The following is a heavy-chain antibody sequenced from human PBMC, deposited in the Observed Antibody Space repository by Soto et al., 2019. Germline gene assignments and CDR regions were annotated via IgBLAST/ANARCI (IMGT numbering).Heavy chain of an antibody. Sequence: QVQLVQSGAEVQKPGASVKVSCKASGYTFTDYYIHWLRQATRQGLEWIGIINSADGDTHYAQRFRDRVTMTREPSTTTLFMELSSLGSEDTAIYYCARDTRGWEYGSNFDYWGQGTLVTVSS. CDR1: GYTFTDYY. D-gene: IGHD3-10*01. V-gene: IGHV1-46*01. CDR2: INSADGDT. CDR3: ARDTRGWEYGSNFDY. J-gene: IGHJ4*02.